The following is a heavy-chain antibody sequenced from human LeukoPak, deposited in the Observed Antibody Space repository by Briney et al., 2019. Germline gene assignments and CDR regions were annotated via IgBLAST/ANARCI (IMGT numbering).Heavy chain of an antibody. Sequence: ASVKVSCKASGYTFTSYDINWVRQATGQGLEWMGWISAYNGDTNYAQKFQGRVTLTTDRTTSTAYLELRSLRSDDTAVYYCARDPSNTSGWKTWFDPWGQGTLVTVSS. CDR1: GYTFTSYD. CDR2: ISAYNGDT. V-gene: IGHV1-18*01. D-gene: IGHD6-19*01. CDR3: ARDPSNTSGWKTWFDP. J-gene: IGHJ5*02.